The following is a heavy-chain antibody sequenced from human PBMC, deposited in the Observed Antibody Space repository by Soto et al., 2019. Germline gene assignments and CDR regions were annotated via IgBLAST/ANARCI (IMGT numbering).Heavy chain of an antibody. V-gene: IGHV3-48*03. CDR3: VREGVSLMDAFDV. D-gene: IGHD2-8*01. CDR1: VLTFSSYE. CDR2: ISSSGSTK. Sequence: EMQLVESGGGLVQPGGSLRLSCAASVLTFSSYEMNWVRQAPGKGLEWVSYISSSGSTKYYADSVKGRFTISRDNAKNSLYLQMNSLRVEDTALYYCVREGVSLMDAFDVWGQGTMVTVSS. J-gene: IGHJ3*01.